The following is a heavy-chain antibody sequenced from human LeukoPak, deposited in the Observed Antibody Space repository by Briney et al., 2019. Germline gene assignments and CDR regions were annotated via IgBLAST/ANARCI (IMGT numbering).Heavy chain of an antibody. D-gene: IGHD3-22*01. V-gene: IGHV3-53*01. J-gene: IGHJ4*02. CDR2: IYTGGNT. Sequence: GGSLRLSCAASGFTFDSNCLSWVRQAPGKGLEWVSTIYTGGNTYYAASVKGRFTISRDFSKNTVFLHMNSLRAEDTAMYYCARGDDSGYYDYFDYWGQGALVTVSS. CDR1: GFTFDSNC. CDR3: ARGDDSGYYDYFDY.